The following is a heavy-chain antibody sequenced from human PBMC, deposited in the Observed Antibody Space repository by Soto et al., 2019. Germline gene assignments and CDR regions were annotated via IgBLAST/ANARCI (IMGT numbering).Heavy chain of an antibody. J-gene: IGHJ6*02. CDR2: IWNDGNGY. CDR1: GFTFYNYG. Sequence: PAGSLRLSCAASGFTFYNYGMHWVRQAPGKGLEWVAVIWNDGNGYYYANSVKGRFTISRDNSKNTLYLQMSSLRAEDTAVYYCARRQISPPTRGAASARGGMDVWGQGTTVTVSS. D-gene: IGHD6-13*01. CDR3: ARRQISPPTRGAASARGGMDV. V-gene: IGHV3-33*01.